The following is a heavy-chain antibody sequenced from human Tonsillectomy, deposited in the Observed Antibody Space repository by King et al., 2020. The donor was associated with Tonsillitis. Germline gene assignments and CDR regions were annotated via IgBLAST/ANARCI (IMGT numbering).Heavy chain of an antibody. CDR2: ISYSGST. CDR1: GGSISGYY. Sequence: QVQLQESGPGLVKPSETLSLTCTVSGGSISGYYWSWIRQPPGKGLEWIGYISYSGSTKYNPSLKSRVTISLDTSKNQFSLKMTSVTAADTAVYYCARFESGRFPSSYFDYWGQGTLVTVSS. CDR3: ARFESGRFPSSYFDY. D-gene: IGHD1-26*01. J-gene: IGHJ4*02. V-gene: IGHV4-59*12.